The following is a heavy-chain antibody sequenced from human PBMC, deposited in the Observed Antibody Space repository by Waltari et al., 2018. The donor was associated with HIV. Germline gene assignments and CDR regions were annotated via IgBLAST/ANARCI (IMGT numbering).Heavy chain of an antibody. V-gene: IGHV3-11*05. D-gene: IGHD4-17*01. CDR1: GFPFSAYH. CDR2: IAVSSAYT. Sequence: QVHLVESGGDLVKPGGSLRLSCVASGFPFSAYHMTWIRQAPGKRLEGVSYIAVSSAYTNYGDSVKGRFTMSRDDAKKSLFLQMNSLRPEDTAVYYCARVARGLRQGTFDIWGQGTMVTVSS. CDR3: ARVARGLRQGTFDI. J-gene: IGHJ3*02.